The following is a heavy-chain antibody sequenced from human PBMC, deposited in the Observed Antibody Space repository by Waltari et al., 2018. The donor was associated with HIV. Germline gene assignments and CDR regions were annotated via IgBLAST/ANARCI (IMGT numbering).Heavy chain of an antibody. CDR2: TYSRLKWYY. CDR3: TRGGYENRWWPHYDAFNGLEL. D-gene: IGHD3-16*01. J-gene: IGHJ6*02. Sequence: VQLQESGPGLVKPSQNVSPTCAVSGESITNQYFAFALLRQSPSRGLEWLGRTYSRLKWYYAHEKSLKGRLQNSVDTSKNQVSLQMESVTHEDTAIYFCTRGGYENRWWPHYDAFNGLELWGQGTPVIVSS. V-gene: IGHV6-1*01. CDR1: GESITNQYFA.